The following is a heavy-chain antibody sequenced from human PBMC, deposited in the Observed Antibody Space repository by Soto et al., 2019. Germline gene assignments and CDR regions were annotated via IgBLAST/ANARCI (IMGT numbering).Heavy chain of an antibody. CDR1: GVSIGSGDYY. J-gene: IGHJ4*02. CDR2: IYISGTT. Sequence: SETLSLTCNVSGVSIGSGDYYWSWIRQPPGKGLEWIGYIYISGTTYYNPSLKSRLTISLDTSRNVFSLKLRSVTAADTAVYYCARVPPPYSFSYDDWGQGTLVTVSA. CDR3: ARVPPPYSFSYDD. D-gene: IGHD5-12*01. V-gene: IGHV4-30-4*01.